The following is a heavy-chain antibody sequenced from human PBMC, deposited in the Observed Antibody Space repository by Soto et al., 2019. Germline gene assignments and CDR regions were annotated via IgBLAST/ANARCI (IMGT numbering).Heavy chain of an antibody. CDR3: ARCGGGCGSSTSCSQFLGMEE. J-gene: IGHJ6*02. CDR2: LNSISGKT. D-gene: IGHD2-2*01. Sequence: GASVQVSCKASGFTFTSYDINWVRQATGHRLEWMGWLNSISGKTGYAHKFQGRATMTRDTSIGTGDMELSSLRSDDTAGHYYARCGGGCGSSTSCSQFLGMEERGQGPKFT. V-gene: IGHV1-8*01. CDR1: GFTFTSYD.